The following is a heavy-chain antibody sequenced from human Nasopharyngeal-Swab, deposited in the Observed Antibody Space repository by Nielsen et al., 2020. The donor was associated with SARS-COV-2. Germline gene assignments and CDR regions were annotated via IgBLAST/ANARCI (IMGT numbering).Heavy chain of an antibody. J-gene: IGHJ6*02. CDR2: TYYGSKRYT. Sequence: QTRSLTGAISGVSVSSTSTGWNWIRQAPSRGLEWLGRTYYGSKRYTDYAVSVKSRITINADTSKNQFSLQLNSVNPEDTAVYYCARGYLKSGMDVWGQGTTVTVSS. CDR3: ARGYLKSGMDV. V-gene: IGHV6-1*01. D-gene: IGHD1-1*01. CDR1: GVSVSSTSTG.